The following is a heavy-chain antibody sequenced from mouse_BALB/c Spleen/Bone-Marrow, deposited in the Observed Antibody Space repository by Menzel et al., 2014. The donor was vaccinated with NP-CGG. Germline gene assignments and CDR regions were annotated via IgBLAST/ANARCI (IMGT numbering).Heavy chain of an antibody. J-gene: IGHJ2*01. V-gene: IGHV4-1*02. CDR2: INPESSTI. CDR3: ARLGYYGYFVD. Sequence: VQLKDSGGGLVQPGGSLKLSCAASGFDFRRYWMSWVRQAPGKGLEWIGEINPESSTINYTPSLKDKFIISRDNAKNTLFLQMSKVRSEDAALYYRARLGYYGYFVDWGQGTTLTVSS. CDR1: GFDFRRYW. D-gene: IGHD2-3*01.